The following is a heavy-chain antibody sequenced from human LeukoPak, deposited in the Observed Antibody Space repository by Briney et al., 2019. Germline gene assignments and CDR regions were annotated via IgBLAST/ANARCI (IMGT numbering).Heavy chain of an antibody. J-gene: IGHJ4*02. CDR1: GNSLSELS. CDR2: FDPEEAKM. Sequence: ASVTVSCQVSGNSLSELSIQWVRQAPGKGLECMGGFDPEEAKMVYAQNFQGRVTMTEDTSTQTAYMELSGLTSDDTAVYYCTTRSGDFWSGFVNWGQGPLVTVSS. V-gene: IGHV1-24*01. CDR3: TTRSGDFWSGFVN. D-gene: IGHD3-3*01.